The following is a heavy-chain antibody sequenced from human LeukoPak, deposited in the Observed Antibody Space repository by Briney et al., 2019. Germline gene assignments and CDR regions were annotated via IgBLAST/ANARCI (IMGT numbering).Heavy chain of an antibody. V-gene: IGHV3-23*01. Sequence: PGGSLRLSCAASGFTSSSYAMSWVRQAPRKGLEWVSAISGSGGSTYYADSVKGRFTISRDNSKNTLYLQMNSLRAEDTAVYYCAKGIVYCYDSSGYYYAFWGQGTLVTVSS. CDR2: ISGSGGST. CDR1: GFTSSSYA. J-gene: IGHJ4*02. CDR3: AKGIVYCYDSSGYYYAF. D-gene: IGHD3-22*01.